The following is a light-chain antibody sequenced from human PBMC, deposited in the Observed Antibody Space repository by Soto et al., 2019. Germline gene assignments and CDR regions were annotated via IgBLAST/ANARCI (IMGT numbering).Light chain of an antibody. CDR3: QQYYSYPFT. CDR2: AAS. CDR1: QGIN. V-gene: IGKV1-8*01. Sequence: AIRMTQSPSSFSASTGDRVTITCRASQGINLAWYQQKPGKAPKLLIYAASTLQSGVPSRFSGSGSGTDFTLTISCLQSEDFATYYCQQYYSYPFTFGPGTKVDIK. J-gene: IGKJ3*01.